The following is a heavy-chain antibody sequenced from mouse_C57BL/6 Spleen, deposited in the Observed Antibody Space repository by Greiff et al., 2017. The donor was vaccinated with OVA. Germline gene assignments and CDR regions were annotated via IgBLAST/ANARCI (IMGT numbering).Heavy chain of an antibody. CDR1: GYTFTSYW. Sequence: VQLQESGAELVKPGASVKLSCKASGYTFTSYWMHWVKQRPGQGLEWIGWIHPNSGSTNYNEKFKSKATLTVDKSSSTAYMQLSSLTSEDSAVYYCARGGTTVVAPDYYAMDYWGQGTSVTVSS. D-gene: IGHD1-1*01. V-gene: IGHV1-64*01. CDR3: ARGGTTVVAPDYYAMDY. CDR2: IHPNSGST. J-gene: IGHJ4*01.